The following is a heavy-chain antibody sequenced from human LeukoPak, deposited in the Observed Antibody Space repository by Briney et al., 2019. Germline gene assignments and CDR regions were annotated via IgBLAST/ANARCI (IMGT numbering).Heavy chain of an antibody. CDR2: INHSGST. Sequence: SETLSLTCAVYGGSFSGYYWSWIRQPPGKGLEWIGEINHSGSTNYNPSLKSRVTISVDTSKNQFSLKLSSVTAADTAVYYCARTVLEVRGHYYYYMDVWGKGTTVTVSS. J-gene: IGHJ6*03. D-gene: IGHD1-7*01. V-gene: IGHV4-34*01. CDR3: ARTVLEVRGHYYYYMDV. CDR1: GGSFSGYY.